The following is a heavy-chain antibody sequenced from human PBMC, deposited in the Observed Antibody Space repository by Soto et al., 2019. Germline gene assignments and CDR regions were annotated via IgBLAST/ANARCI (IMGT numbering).Heavy chain of an antibody. D-gene: IGHD3-3*01. Sequence: PGGSLRLSCAASGFTFSSYSMNWVRQAPGKGLEWVSSISSSSSYIYYADSVKGRFTISRDNAKNSLYLQMNSLRAEDTAVYYCARVRRITIFGVAPHLDYWGQGTLVTVSS. CDR3: ARVRRITIFGVAPHLDY. J-gene: IGHJ4*02. V-gene: IGHV3-21*01. CDR1: GFTFSSYS. CDR2: ISSSSSYI.